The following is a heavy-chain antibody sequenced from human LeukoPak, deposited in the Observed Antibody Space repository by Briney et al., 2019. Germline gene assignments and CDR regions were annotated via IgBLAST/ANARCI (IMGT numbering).Heavy chain of an antibody. Sequence: GGSLRLSCAASGFTFSDYYMSWIRQAPGKGLEGGSYISTSGSTIYYADSVKGRFTISRDNAKNSLYLQMNSLRAEDTAVYYCARDKKIGYCSGGSCYSTLDPWGQGTLVTVSS. D-gene: IGHD2-15*01. CDR2: ISTSGSTI. CDR3: ARDKKIGYCSGGSCYSTLDP. J-gene: IGHJ5*02. V-gene: IGHV3-11*04. CDR1: GFTFSDYY.